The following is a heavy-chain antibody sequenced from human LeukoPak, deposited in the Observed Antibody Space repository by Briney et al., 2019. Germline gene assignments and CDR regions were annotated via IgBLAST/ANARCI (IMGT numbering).Heavy chain of an antibody. V-gene: IGHV1-69*05. CDR2: IIPIFGTA. CDR1: GGTFSSYA. CDR3: ARTDGGDYYDSSGHLDY. D-gene: IGHD3-22*01. Sequence: SVKVSCKASGGTFSSYAISWVRQAPGQGLEWMGGIIPIFGTANYAQKFQGRVTITTDESTSTAYMELSSLRSEDTAAYYCARTDGGDYYDSSGHLDYWGQGTLVTVSS. J-gene: IGHJ4*02.